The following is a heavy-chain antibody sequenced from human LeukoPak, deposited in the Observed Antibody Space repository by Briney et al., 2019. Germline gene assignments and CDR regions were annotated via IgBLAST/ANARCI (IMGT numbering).Heavy chain of an antibody. D-gene: IGHD3-10*01. CDR2: ISYDGSNK. J-gene: IGHJ4*02. CDR1: GFTFNNYA. V-gene: IGHV3-30-3*01. CDR3: ARDNYGSDY. Sequence: PGGSLRLSCAASGFTFNNYAMHWVRQAPGKGLEWVAVISYDGSNKYYADSVKGRFTISRDNSKNTLYLQVNSLRAEDTAVYYCARDNYGSDYWGQGTLVTVSS.